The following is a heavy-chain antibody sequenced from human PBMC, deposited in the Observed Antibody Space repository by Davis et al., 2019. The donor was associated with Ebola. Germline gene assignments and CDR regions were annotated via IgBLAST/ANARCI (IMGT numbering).Heavy chain of an antibody. Sequence: SETLSLTCTVSGGSISSYYWSWIRQPPGKGLEWIGSIYYSGSTYYNPSLKSRVTISVDTSKNQFSLKLSSVTAADTAVYYCARGGDYNWFDPWGQGTLVTVSS. CDR3: ARGGDYNWFDP. D-gene: IGHD4-17*01. J-gene: IGHJ5*02. V-gene: IGHV4-39*07. CDR1: GGSISSYY. CDR2: IYYSGST.